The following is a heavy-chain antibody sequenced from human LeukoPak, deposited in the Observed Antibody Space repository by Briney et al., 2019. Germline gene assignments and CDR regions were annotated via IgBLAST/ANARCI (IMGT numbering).Heavy chain of an antibody. J-gene: IGHJ4*02. D-gene: IGHD4-11*01. Sequence: GGSLRLSCAASGFTFSSYNMNWVRQAPGKGLEWVSSITSSNYIYYADSVKGRFTISRDNAKNSLYLQMNSLRPEDTAVSYCASPFYSNYDPFDYWGQGTLVTVSS. V-gene: IGHV3-21*01. CDR3: ASPFYSNYDPFDY. CDR1: GFTFSSYN. CDR2: ITSSNYI.